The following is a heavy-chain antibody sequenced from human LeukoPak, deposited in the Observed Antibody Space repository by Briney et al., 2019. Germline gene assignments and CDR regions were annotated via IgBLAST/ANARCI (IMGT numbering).Heavy chain of an antibody. CDR1: GGSISSGGYY. V-gene: IGHV3-74*01. CDR2: TNEHGTII. J-gene: IGHJ4*02. CDR3: VVDLSGSADY. D-gene: IGHD3-10*01. Sequence: ETLSLTCTVSGGSISSGGYYWSWIRQPPGKGLVWVSRTNEHGTIINYADSVKGRFTISRDNAKNTLYLQMNSLRTEDSALYYCVVDLSGSADYWGQGTLVTVSS.